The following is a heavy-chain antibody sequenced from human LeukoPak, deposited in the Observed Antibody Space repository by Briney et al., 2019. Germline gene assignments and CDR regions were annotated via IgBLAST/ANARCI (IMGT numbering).Heavy chain of an antibody. CDR1: GGSISSSSYY. CDR2: IYYSGSP. CDR3: ARAVSYQLLTPWYHYYYMDV. V-gene: IGHV4-31*03. Sequence: SETLSLTCTVSGGSISSSSYYWGGIRQPPGKGLEWIGYIYYSGSPYDNPSLKSRVTISVDTSKNQFSLKLSSVTAADTAVYYCARAVSYQLLTPWYHYYYMDVWGKGTTVTVSS. J-gene: IGHJ6*03. D-gene: IGHD2-2*01.